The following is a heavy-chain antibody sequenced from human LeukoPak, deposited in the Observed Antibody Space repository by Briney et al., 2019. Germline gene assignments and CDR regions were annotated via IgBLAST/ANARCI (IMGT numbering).Heavy chain of an antibody. Sequence: ASVKVSCKASGYTFTRYDINWVRQATGQGLEWMGWMNPNSGNTGYAQKFQGRVTMTRNTSISTAYMELSSLRSEDTAVYYCARARGYSYGYVLGYWGQGTLVTVSS. CDR3: ARARGYSYGYVLGY. J-gene: IGHJ4*02. CDR2: MNPNSGNT. D-gene: IGHD5-18*01. V-gene: IGHV1-8*01. CDR1: GYTFTRYD.